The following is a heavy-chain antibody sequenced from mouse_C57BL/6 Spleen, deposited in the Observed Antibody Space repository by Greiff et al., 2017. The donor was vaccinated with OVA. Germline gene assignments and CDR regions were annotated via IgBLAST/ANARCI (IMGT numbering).Heavy chain of an antibody. CDR3: ARYCNYAMDY. J-gene: IGHJ4*01. CDR2: IRNKANGYTT. Sequence: EVKLVESGGGLVQPGGSLSLSCAASGFTFTDYYMSWVRQPPGKALEWLGFIRNKANGYTTEYSASVKGRFTISRDNSQSILYLQMNALRAEDSATYYCARYCNYAMDYWGQGASVTVSS. V-gene: IGHV7-3*01. CDR1: GFTFTDYY.